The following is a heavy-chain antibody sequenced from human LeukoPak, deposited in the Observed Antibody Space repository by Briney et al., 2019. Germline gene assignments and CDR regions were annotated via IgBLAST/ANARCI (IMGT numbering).Heavy chain of an antibody. Sequence: GGFLRLSCAASGFTFSSYGMHWVRQAPGKGLEWVAVISYDGSNKYYADSVKGRFTISRDNSKNTLYLQMNSLRAEDTAVYYCAKENVGATDYWGQGTLVTVSS. CDR3: AKENVGATDY. V-gene: IGHV3-30*18. CDR1: GFTFSSYG. D-gene: IGHD1-26*01. CDR2: ISYDGSNK. J-gene: IGHJ4*02.